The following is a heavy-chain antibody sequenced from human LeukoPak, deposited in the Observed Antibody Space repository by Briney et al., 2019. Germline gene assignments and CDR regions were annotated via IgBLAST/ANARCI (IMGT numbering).Heavy chain of an antibody. Sequence: GGSLRLSCAASGFTFSGFGMHWVRQAPGKGLEWVAFIRYDGSNKYYIDSVKGRFTISRDNSKNTLYLQMNSLRAEDTAVYYCAKDWRFCTTISCYTFDYWGQGTLVTVSS. V-gene: IGHV3-30*02. D-gene: IGHD2-2*01. J-gene: IGHJ4*02. CDR2: IRYDGSNK. CDR1: GFTFSGFG. CDR3: AKDWRFCTTISCYTFDY.